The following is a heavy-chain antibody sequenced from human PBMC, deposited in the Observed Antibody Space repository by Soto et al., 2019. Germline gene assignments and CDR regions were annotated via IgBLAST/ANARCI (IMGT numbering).Heavy chain of an antibody. CDR1: GGTFSSYA. V-gene: IGHV1-69*06. CDR3: ARAEKLVGATFDY. D-gene: IGHD1-26*01. CDR2: TIPIFGTA. J-gene: IGHJ4*02. Sequence: GASVKVSCKASGGTFSSYAISWVRQAPGQGLEWMGGTIPIFGTANYAQKFQGRVTITADKSTSTAYMELSSLRSEDTAVYYCARAEKLVGATFDYWGQGTLVTVSS.